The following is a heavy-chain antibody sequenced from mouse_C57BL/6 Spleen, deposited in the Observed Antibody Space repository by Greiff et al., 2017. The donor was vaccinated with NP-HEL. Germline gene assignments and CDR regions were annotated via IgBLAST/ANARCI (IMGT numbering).Heavy chain of an antibody. CDR2: IDPSDSYT. Sequence: QVQLQQPGAELVKPGASVKLSRKASGYTFTSYWLQWVKQRPGQGLEWIGEIDPSDSYTKYNQKFKGQATLTVATSSSTAYMQLSSLTSEDSAVYYGEGKRGREDYAGEYRGQGTSVTVSS. V-gene: IGHV1-50*01. CDR1: GYTFTSYW. J-gene: IGHJ4*01. CDR3: EGKRGREDYAGEY.